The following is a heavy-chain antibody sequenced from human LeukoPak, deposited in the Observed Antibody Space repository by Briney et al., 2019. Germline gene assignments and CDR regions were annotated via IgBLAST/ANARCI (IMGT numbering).Heavy chain of an antibody. CDR3: ARAPSEIGGYYPEYFRH. CDR2: IKSDGST. CDR1: GSNYSSYR. D-gene: IGHD3-22*01. Sequence: PGGSLRLFCAASGSNYSSYRMLWVRQAPGKGLVWVSRIKSDGSTNYADSVKGRFTISRDNAKNTVSLQMNSLRAEDTGVYYCARAPSEIGGYYPEYFRHWGQGTLVTVSS. V-gene: IGHV3-74*01. J-gene: IGHJ1*01.